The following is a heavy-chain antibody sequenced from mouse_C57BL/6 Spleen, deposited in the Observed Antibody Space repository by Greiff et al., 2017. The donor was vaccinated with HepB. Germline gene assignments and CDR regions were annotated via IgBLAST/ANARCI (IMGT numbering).Heavy chain of an antibody. V-gene: IGHV3-6*01. CDR2: ISYDGSN. CDR1: GYSITSGYY. D-gene: IGHD5-1*01. J-gene: IGHJ4*01. Sequence: EVQLVESGPGLVKPSQSLSLTCSVTGYSITSGYYWNWIRQFPGNKLEWMGYISYDGSNNYNPSLKNRISITRDTSKNQFFLKLNSVTTEDTATYYCARGAYRDYAMDYWGQGTSVTVSS. CDR3: ARGAYRDYAMDY.